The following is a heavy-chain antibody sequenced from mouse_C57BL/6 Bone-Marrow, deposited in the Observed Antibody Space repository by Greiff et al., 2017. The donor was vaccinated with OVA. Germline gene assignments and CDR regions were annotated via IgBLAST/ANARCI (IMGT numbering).Heavy chain of an antibody. Sequence: QVQLQQPGAELVKPGASVKLSCKASGYTFTSYWMQWVKQRPGQGLEWIGEIDPSDSYTNYNQKFKGKATLTVDTSSSTAYMQLSSLTSEDSAVYYCARGVSNYDARDYWGQGTSVTVSS. J-gene: IGHJ4*01. CDR3: ARGVSNYDARDY. V-gene: IGHV1-50*01. CDR1: GYTFTSYW. D-gene: IGHD2-5*01. CDR2: IDPSDSYT.